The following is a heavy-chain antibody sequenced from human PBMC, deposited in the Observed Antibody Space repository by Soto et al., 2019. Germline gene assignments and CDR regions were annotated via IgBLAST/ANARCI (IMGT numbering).Heavy chain of an antibody. CDR3: AREGDGYSYGLGY. CDR2: INAGNGNT. D-gene: IGHD5-18*01. J-gene: IGHJ4*02. Sequence: SVKVSFKASGYTFRSYAMHWVRQAPGQRLEWMGWINAGNGNTKYSQKFQGRVTITRDTSASTAYMELSSLRSEDTAVYYCAREGDGYSYGLGYWGQGTLVTVSS. V-gene: IGHV1-3*01. CDR1: GYTFRSYA.